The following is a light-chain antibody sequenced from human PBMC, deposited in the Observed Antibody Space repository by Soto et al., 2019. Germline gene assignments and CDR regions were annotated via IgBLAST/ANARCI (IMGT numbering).Light chain of an antibody. CDR1: QSVNKN. J-gene: IGKJ2*01. Sequence: EIILPQSPASLSVSPGERATLSCRASQSVNKNLAWCHQKRAQPPRLPIHGSPTRATGIPGRFRGSGSGTEFTLAITGLQSEDFAVYFCEHYNNWPPDTFGQGTKLEIK. V-gene: IGKV3-15*01. CDR2: GSP. CDR3: EHYNNWPPDT.